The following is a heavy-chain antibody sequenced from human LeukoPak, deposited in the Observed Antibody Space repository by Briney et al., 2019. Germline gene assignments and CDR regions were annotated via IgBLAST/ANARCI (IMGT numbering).Heavy chain of an antibody. CDR2: ISNSGGTT. J-gene: IGHJ4*02. V-gene: IGHV3-11*01. CDR1: GFIFSEYY. Sequence: GGSLRLSCAASGFIFSEYYMGWIRQAPGKGLEWVSYISNSGGTTYYADSVKGRFTISRDDAKSSLFLQMNSLRAEDTAVYYCAKDIVAAGLFFDYWGQGKLVTVSS. CDR3: AKDIVAAGLFFDY. D-gene: IGHD5-12*01.